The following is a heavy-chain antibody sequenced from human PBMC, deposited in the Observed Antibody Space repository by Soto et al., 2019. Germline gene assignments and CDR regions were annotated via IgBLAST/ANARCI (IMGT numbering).Heavy chain of an antibody. CDR3: ARSSATVNGWWGYGLDV. CDR2: ISSDGSVI. D-gene: IGHD6-25*01. Sequence: GGSLRLSCAASGFTFSDYFMTWIRQAPGKGLEWVSYISSDGSVIYYTDSLEGRFTISRDNAKSSLYLQMNSLTAEDSAVYYCARSSATVNGWWGYGLDVWGQGTTVTVSS. V-gene: IGHV3-11*01. J-gene: IGHJ6*02. CDR1: GFTFSDYF.